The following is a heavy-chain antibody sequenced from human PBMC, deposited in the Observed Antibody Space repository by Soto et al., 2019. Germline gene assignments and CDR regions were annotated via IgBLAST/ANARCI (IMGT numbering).Heavy chain of an antibody. J-gene: IGHJ4*02. Sequence: SVKVSCKASGGTFSSYAISWVRQAPGQGLEWMGGIIPIFGTANYAQKFQGRVTITADESTSTAYMELSSLRSEDTAVYYCARYDYGDYDLSPWGQGTLVTVSS. CDR1: GGTFSSYA. CDR3: ARYDYGDYDLSP. CDR2: IIPIFGTA. V-gene: IGHV1-69*13. D-gene: IGHD4-17*01.